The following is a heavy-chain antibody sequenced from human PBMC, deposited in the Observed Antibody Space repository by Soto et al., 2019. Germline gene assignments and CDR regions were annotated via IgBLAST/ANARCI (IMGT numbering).Heavy chain of an antibody. Sequence: EVQLLESGGGLVQPGGSLRLSCTASGFTFRNYAMIWVRQAPGKGLQWVSGISDSGAVIFHADSVRGRFTISRDNSRNTLYLQMNSLGAEDAALYYCAKALVGEVGATDYWGQGTLVTVSS. CDR2: ISDSGAVI. D-gene: IGHD1-26*01. CDR1: GFTFRNYA. CDR3: AKALVGEVGATDY. V-gene: IGHV3-23*01. J-gene: IGHJ4*02.